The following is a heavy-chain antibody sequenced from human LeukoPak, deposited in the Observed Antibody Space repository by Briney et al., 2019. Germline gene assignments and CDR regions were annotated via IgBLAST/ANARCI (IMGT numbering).Heavy chain of an antibody. CDR3: ARGWERTIFGVVIMDWWFDP. CDR2: IIPIFGTA. D-gene: IGHD3-3*01. CDR1: GGTFSSYA. J-gene: IGHJ5*02. V-gene: IGHV1-69*01. Sequence: SVKVSCKASGGTFSSYAISWVRQAPGQGLEWMGGIIPIFGTANYAQKFQGRVTITADESTSTAYMELSSLRSEDTAVYYCARGWERTIFGVVIMDWWFDPWGQGTLVTVSS.